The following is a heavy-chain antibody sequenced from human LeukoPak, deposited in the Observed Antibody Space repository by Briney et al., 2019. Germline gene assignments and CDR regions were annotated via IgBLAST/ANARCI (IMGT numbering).Heavy chain of an antibody. D-gene: IGHD3-10*01. J-gene: IGHJ6*02. CDR1: GFTFRSHG. Sequence: GRSLRLSCAASGFTFRSHGMHWVRQAPGKGLEWVAGIWYDGSNEDYADSVKGRFTISRDNSKNTLYLQMNSLRAEDTAVYYCARDGQNGSPYATDVWGQGTTVTVSS. CDR2: IWYDGSNE. CDR3: ARDGQNGSPYATDV. V-gene: IGHV3-33*01.